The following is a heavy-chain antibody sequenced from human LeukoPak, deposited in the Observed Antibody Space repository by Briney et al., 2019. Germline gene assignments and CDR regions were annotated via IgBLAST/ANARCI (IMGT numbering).Heavy chain of an antibody. CDR3: ARDASADILTGYYLRKNPPPTY. CDR2: IRYDGSDK. J-gene: IGHJ4*02. CDR1: GFTFRTYG. D-gene: IGHD3-9*01. V-gene: IGHV3-30*02. Sequence: GGSLRLSCEASGFTFRTYGMHWVRPAPGKGLEWVAFIRYDGSDKYYVDSVKGRFTISRDNARSTLYLQMNSLRAEDTAVYYCARDASADILTGYYLRKNPPPTYWGQGTLVTVSS.